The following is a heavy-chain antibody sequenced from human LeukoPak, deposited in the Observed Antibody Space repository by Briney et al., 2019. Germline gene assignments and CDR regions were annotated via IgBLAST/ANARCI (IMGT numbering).Heavy chain of an antibody. Sequence: ASVKVSCKASGYTFTGYYMHWVRQAPGQGLEWMGWINPKSGGTNYAQKFQGRVTMTRDTSISTAYMELSRLRSDDTAVYFCARVTGSSWYYSYYMDVWGKGTTVTVSS. J-gene: IGHJ6*03. V-gene: IGHV1-2*02. CDR3: ARVTGSSWYYSYYMDV. CDR2: INPKSGGT. CDR1: GYTFTGYY. D-gene: IGHD6-13*01.